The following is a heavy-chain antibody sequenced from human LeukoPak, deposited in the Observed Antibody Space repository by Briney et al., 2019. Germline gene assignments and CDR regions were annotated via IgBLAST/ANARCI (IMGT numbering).Heavy chain of an antibody. Sequence: GASVKVSCKASGYTFTSYYMHWVRQAPGQGLEWMGIINPSGGSTSYAQKSQGRVTMTRDTSTSTVYMELSSLRSEDTAVYYCARDGPDYGDYAAFDIWGQGTMVTVSS. CDR1: GYTFTSYY. CDR3: ARDGPDYGDYAAFDI. D-gene: IGHD4-17*01. CDR2: INPSGGST. J-gene: IGHJ3*02. V-gene: IGHV1-46*01.